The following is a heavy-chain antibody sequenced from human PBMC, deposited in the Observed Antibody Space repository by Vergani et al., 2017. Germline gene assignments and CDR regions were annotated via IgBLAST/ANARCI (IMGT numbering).Heavy chain of an antibody. CDR2: IIPIFGTA. D-gene: IGHD2-2*02. J-gene: IGHJ5*02. V-gene: IGHV1-69*01. CDR3: ARXRIVVVPAAIPSYNWFDP. CDR1: GGTFSSYA. Sequence: QVQLVQSGAEVKKPGSSVKVSCKASGGTFSSYAISWVRQAPGQGLEWMGGIIPIFGTANYAQKFQGRVTITADESTSTAYMELSSRRSEDTAVYYCARXRIVVVPAAIPSYNWFDPGGQGTLVTVSS.